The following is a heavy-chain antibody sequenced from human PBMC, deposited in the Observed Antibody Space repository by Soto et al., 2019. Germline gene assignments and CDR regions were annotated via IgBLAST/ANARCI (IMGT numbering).Heavy chain of an antibody. Sequence: EVQLLESGGGLVQPGGSLRLSCAASGFTFSSYAMTRVRQAPGKGLEWVSAISGSGNTSYYADSVKGRFTISRDSSKKMLYLQMNSLRPEDTAVYYCAKDRGRTWYEDYWGQGTLVTVSS. CDR1: GFTFSSYA. CDR2: ISGSGNTS. D-gene: IGHD6-13*01. J-gene: IGHJ4*02. CDR3: AKDRGRTWYEDY. V-gene: IGHV3-23*01.